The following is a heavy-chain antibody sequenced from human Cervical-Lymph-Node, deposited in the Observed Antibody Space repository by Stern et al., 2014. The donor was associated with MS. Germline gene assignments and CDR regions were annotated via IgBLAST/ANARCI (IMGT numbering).Heavy chain of an antibody. CDR3: AREIRADGFFDY. J-gene: IGHJ4*02. V-gene: IGHV1-69*01. D-gene: IGHD5-24*01. CDR1: GGTFSTYV. Sequence: QVQLVQSGAEVKKPGSSVKVSCKSSGGTFSTYVISWVRQAPGQGLEWMGGSIPIFNTANYAQKFQGRVTITADESTTTAYMELSNLRSDDTAVYYCAREIRADGFFDYWGQGTLVTVSS. CDR2: SIPIFNTA.